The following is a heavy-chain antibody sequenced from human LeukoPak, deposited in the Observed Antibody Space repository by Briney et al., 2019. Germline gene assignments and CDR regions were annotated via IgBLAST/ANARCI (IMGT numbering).Heavy chain of an antibody. CDR1: AFTFRSYA. D-gene: IGHD1-20*01. CDR3: AKPNDNSLYCFDY. CDR2: ISGSGGST. J-gene: IGHJ4*02. Sequence: GRSLRLSCAASAFTFRSYAMSWVRQAGGKGLEWVSAISGSGGSTYYADSVKGRFTISRDNSKNTLYLQMSSLRAEDTAVYYCAKPNDNSLYCFDYWGQRTLVTVSS. V-gene: IGHV3-23*01.